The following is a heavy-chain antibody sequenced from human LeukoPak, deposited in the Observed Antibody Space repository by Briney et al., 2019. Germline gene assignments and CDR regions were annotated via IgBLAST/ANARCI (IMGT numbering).Heavy chain of an antibody. CDR1: GYSISSNHW. D-gene: IGHD3-3*02. Sequence: KSSDTLSLTCAVSGYSISSNHWWGWIRQPPGKGLEWIGYIFYAGSTYYNPSLKSRVTMSVDTSKNQFSLRLSSVTAVDTAVYYCARIGPILGAAWVDCWGQGTLVSVSS. CDR2: IFYAGST. J-gene: IGHJ4*02. V-gene: IGHV4-28*01. CDR3: ARIGPILGAAWVDC.